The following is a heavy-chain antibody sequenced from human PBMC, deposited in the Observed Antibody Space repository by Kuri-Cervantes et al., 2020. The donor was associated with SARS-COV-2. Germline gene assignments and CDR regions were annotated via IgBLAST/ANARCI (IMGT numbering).Heavy chain of an antibody. V-gene: IGHV3-21*01. CDR3: VRVVVAPAATEKQWLVWRLHDY. CDR1: GFTFSSYS. CDR2: ISSSSSYI. Sequence: GESLKISCAASGFTFSSYSMNWVRQAPGKGLEWVSSISSSSSYIYYADSVKGRFTISRDNAKNSLYLQMNSLRAEDTAVYYCVRVVVAPAATEKQWLVWRLHDYWGQGTLVTVSS. J-gene: IGHJ4*02. D-gene: IGHD2-2*01.